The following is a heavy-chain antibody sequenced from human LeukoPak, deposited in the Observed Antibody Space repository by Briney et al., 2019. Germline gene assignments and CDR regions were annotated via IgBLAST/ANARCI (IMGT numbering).Heavy chain of an antibody. V-gene: IGHV4-59*01. CDR1: RGSISGYY. D-gene: IGHD6-13*01. CDR2: IYYSGST. J-gene: IGHJ4*02. CDR3: AREGVSAATFDS. Sequence: SETLSLTCTVSRGSISGYYWSWIRQPPGQGLEGIGYIYYSGSTNYNPSPKSRVAISVDTSKNQFSLTLSSVTAADTAVYYCAREGVSAATFDSWGQGTLVTVSS.